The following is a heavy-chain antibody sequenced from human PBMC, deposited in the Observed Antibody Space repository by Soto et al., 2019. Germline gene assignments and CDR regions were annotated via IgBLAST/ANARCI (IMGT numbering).Heavy chain of an antibody. V-gene: IGHV3-30-3*01. CDR3: ARDKGTFGVVNYYHYGMDV. Sequence: GGSLRLSCAASGFTFSSYAIHWVRQAPGKGLEWVAVISYDGSNKYYADSVKGRFTISRDNSKNTLFLQMNSLRAEDTAVYYCARDKGTFGVVNYYHYGMDVWGQGTTVTVSS. D-gene: IGHD3-3*01. CDR2: ISYDGSNK. CDR1: GFTFSSYA. J-gene: IGHJ6*02.